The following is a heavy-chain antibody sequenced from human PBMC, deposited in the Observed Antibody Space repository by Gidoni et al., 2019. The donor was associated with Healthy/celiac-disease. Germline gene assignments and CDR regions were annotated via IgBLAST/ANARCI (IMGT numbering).Heavy chain of an antibody. J-gene: IGHJ4*02. Sequence: EVQLVESGDGWVQPGGSLKLSCAASGFTFSGSAMHWVRQASGKGLEWVGRIRSKANSYATAYAASVKGRFTISRDDSKNTAYLQMNSLKTEDTAVYYCTRHSGLGISPIDYWGQGTLVTVSS. CDR3: TRHSGLGISPIDY. D-gene: IGHD7-27*01. CDR1: GFTFSGSA. CDR2: IRSKANSYAT. V-gene: IGHV3-73*02.